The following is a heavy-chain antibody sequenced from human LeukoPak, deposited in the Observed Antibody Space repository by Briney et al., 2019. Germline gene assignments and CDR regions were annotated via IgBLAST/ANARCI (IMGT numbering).Heavy chain of an antibody. CDR2: ISGSGGST. D-gene: IGHD6-13*01. CDR1: GFTFTTYA. Sequence: PGGSLRLSCAASGFTFTTYAMSWVRQAPGKGLEWVSAISGSGGSTYYADSVKGRFTISRDNSKNTLYLQMNSLRAEDTAVYYCARGSSSWDLDYWGQGTLVTVSS. CDR3: ARGSSSWDLDY. V-gene: IGHV3-23*01. J-gene: IGHJ4*02.